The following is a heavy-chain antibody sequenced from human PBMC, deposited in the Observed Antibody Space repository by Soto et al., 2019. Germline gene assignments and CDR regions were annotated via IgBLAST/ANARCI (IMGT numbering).Heavy chain of an antibody. CDR3: ARGSRALITSFFAY. J-gene: IGHJ4*02. V-gene: IGHV4-59*01. CDR1: GDAISNYY. Sequence: SETLSLTSSDSGDAISNYYWSWLRQTPGKGLEWIGCVHDSGSTDYNPSFKGRVSMSLQTSKSQFSLNFRSVTAADTATYFCARGSRALITSFFAYWGQGLPVTVSS. CDR2: VHDSGST. D-gene: IGHD1-20*01.